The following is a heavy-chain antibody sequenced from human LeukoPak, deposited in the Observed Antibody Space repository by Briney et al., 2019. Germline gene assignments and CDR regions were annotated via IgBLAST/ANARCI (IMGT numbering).Heavy chain of an antibody. D-gene: IGHD2-15*01. J-gene: IGHJ6*02. Sequence: TSETLSLTCAVSGGSISSSNWWSWVRQPPGKGLEWIGEIYHSGSTNYNPSLKSRVTISVDKSKNQFSLKLSSVTAADTAVYYCARETRYCSGGSCYSGMDVWGQGTTVTVSS. CDR3: ARETRYCSGGSCYSGMDV. V-gene: IGHV4-4*02. CDR1: GGSISSSNW. CDR2: IYHSGST.